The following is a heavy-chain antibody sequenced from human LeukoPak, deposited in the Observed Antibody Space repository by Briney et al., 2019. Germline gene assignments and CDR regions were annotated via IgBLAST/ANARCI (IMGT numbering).Heavy chain of an antibody. D-gene: IGHD6-19*01. J-gene: IGHJ4*02. Sequence: GGSLRLSCAASGFTFSSYAMSWVRQAPGKGLEWVSAISGSGGSTYYADSVKGRFTISRDNSKNTLYLQMNSLRAEDTAVYYCAKCEGPLPGIAVAGPYYFDHWGQGTLVTVSS. V-gene: IGHV3-23*01. CDR2: ISGSGGST. CDR3: AKCEGPLPGIAVAGPYYFDH. CDR1: GFTFSSYA.